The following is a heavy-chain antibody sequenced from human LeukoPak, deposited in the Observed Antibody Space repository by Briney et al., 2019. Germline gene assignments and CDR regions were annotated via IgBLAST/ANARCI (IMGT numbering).Heavy chain of an antibody. V-gene: IGHV1-18*01. J-gene: IGHJ3*02. CDR2: IRSCNGHT. Sequence: GASVKVSCKASGYSFNNFGMGWVRQAPGQGLEGLGWIRSCNGHTNHAQKLHGRLTITTDTSTRTASVELTSLISADTDVYYCARTLFGGGRNFDWLSAQDAFDIWGQGKMVTVSA. CDR1: GYSFNNFG. CDR3: ARTLFGGGRNFDWLSAQDAFDI. D-gene: IGHD3-9*01.